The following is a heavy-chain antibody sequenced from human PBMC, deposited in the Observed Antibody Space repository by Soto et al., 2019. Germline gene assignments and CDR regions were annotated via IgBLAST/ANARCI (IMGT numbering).Heavy chain of an antibody. CDR3: ARGNLSFDFDS. Sequence: QIQLVESWGDVVQPGKSLRLSCAASGFNFGFFGMHWVRQAPGKGLEWVAFISGDGINTQYADSVRGRFTLSRDYSRKTMYLQMDSLRDEDTALYYCARGNLSFDFDSWGLGTLVTVSS. V-gene: IGHV3-30*03. J-gene: IGHJ4*02. CDR2: ISGDGINT. CDR1: GFNFGFFG. D-gene: IGHD1-26*01.